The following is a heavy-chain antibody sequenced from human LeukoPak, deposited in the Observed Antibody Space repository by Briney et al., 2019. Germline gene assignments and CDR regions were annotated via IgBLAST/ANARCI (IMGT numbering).Heavy chain of an antibody. CDR2: INHSGST. J-gene: IGHJ5*02. V-gene: IGHV4-34*01. CDR1: GGSFSGYY. Sequence: SETLSLTCAVYGGSFSGYYWSWIRQPPEKGLEWIGEINHSGSTNYNPSLKSRVTISVDTSKNQFSLKLSSVTAADTAVYYCARRTGNSIGVRAAKFDPWGQGTLVTVSS. D-gene: IGHD6-25*01. CDR3: ARRTGNSIGVRAAKFDP.